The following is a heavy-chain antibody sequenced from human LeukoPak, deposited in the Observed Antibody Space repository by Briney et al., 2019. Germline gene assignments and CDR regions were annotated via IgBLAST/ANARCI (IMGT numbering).Heavy chain of an antibody. Sequence: ASVTVSFKASGGTFSSYAISWVRQAPGQGLEWMGRIITIFGIANYAQKFQGRVTITADKSTSTAYMELSSLRSEDTAVYYCARDLGIAAAAYAEYFQHWGQGTLVTVSS. CDR1: GGTFSSYA. D-gene: IGHD6-13*01. J-gene: IGHJ1*01. CDR3: ARDLGIAAAAYAEYFQH. CDR2: IITIFGIA. V-gene: IGHV1-69*04.